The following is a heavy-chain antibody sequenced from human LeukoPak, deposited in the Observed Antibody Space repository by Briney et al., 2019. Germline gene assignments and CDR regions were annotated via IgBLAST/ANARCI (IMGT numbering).Heavy chain of an antibody. D-gene: IGHD2-2*01. Sequence: ASVKVSCKVSGYTLTELSMHWARQAPGKGLEWMGGFDPEDGETIYAQKFQGRVTMTEDTSTDTAYMELSSLRSEDTAVYYCATGYQLLPYNWFDPWGHGTLVTVSS. CDR3: ATGYQLLPYNWFDP. J-gene: IGHJ5*02. CDR2: FDPEDGET. CDR1: GYTLTELS. V-gene: IGHV1-24*01.